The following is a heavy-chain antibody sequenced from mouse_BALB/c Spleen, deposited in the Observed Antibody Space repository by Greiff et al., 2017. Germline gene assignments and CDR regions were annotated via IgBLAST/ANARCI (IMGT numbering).Heavy chain of an antibody. D-gene: IGHD3-3*01. Sequence: VQLQESGAELAKPGASVKMSCKASGYTFTSYWMHWVKQRPGQGLEWIGYINPSTGYTEYNQKFKDKATLTADKSSSTAYMQLSSLTSEDSAVYYCARGDEDWFAYWGQGTLVTVSA. CDR3: ARGDEDWFAY. V-gene: IGHV1-7*01. CDR1: GYTFTSYW. CDR2: INPSTGYT. J-gene: IGHJ3*01.